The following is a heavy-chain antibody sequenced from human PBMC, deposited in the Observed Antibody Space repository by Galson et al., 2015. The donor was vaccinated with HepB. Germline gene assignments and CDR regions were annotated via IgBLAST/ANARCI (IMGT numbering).Heavy chain of an antibody. CDR2: IYYSGSI. CDR3: ARLSRYVWGSYRYTNEGWFDP. V-gene: IGHV4-28*05. D-gene: IGHD3-16*02. J-gene: IGHJ5*02. Sequence: ETLSLTCAVSGYSISSSNWWGWIRQPPGKGLEWIGYIYYSGSIYYNPSLKSRVTMSVDTSKNQFSLKLSSVTAVDTAVYYCARLSRYVWGSYRYTNEGWFDPWGQGTLVTVSS. CDR1: GYSISSSNW.